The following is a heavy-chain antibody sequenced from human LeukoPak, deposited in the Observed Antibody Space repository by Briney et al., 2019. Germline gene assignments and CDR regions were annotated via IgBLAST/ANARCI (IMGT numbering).Heavy chain of an antibody. J-gene: IGHJ4*02. Sequence: PSETLSVTCTVSGVSISSGSYYWSWIRQPAGKGLEWIGRVYTSGSTNYNPSLKSRVTISVDTSKNQFSLKLSSVTAADTAVYYCAIGGQRTFRYWGQGTLVTVSS. CDR3: AIGGQRTFRY. CDR2: VYTSGST. CDR1: GVSISSGSYY. D-gene: IGHD2/OR15-2a*01. V-gene: IGHV4-61*02.